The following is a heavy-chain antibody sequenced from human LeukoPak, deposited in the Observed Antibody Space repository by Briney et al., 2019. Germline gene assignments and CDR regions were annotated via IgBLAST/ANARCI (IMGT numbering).Heavy chain of an antibody. V-gene: IGHV4-4*07. CDR2: IYSSRS. J-gene: IGHJ4*02. CDR3: ARAAGRDTSSGLDFDY. CDR1: GASISSYY. D-gene: IGHD1-26*01. Sequence: PSETLSLTCTVSGASISSYYWSWIRRPAGKGLEWIGRIYSSRSIYNPSLKGRVTMSVDTSKNQFSLKLSSVTAADTAVYYCARAAGRDTSSGLDFDYWGQGILVTVSS.